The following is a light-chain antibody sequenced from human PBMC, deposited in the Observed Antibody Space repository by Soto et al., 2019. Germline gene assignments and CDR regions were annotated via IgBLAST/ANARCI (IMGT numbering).Light chain of an antibody. CDR1: QDITNS. J-gene: IGKJ5*01. CDR3: QQYDKLLL. CDR2: DAS. Sequence: DIQMTQSPPSLSASVGDRVTITCQASQDITNSLNWYQQKPGKAPKFLIYDASNLETGVPSRISGSGSGTNFIFTIGSLQPEYIATYYCQQYDKLLLFGRGTRLEIK. V-gene: IGKV1-33*01.